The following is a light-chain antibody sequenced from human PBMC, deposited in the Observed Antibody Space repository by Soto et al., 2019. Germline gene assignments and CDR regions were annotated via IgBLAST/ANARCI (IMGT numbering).Light chain of an antibody. Sequence: EIRLTQYQATLSLSPGERATLSCRASQSVSTYLAWYQQKPGQAPRLLIHDASNRATGIPVRFSGSGAGTDFTLTISSLEPEDSAVYYCQPRSNWPSITFGQGTRLEIK. V-gene: IGKV3-11*01. CDR2: DAS. CDR3: QPRSNWPSIT. J-gene: IGKJ5*01. CDR1: QSVSTY.